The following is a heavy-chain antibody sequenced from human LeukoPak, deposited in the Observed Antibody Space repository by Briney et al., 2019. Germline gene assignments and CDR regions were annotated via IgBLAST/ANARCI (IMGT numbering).Heavy chain of an antibody. Sequence: PGGSLRLSCAASGFTFSSYWMSWVRQAPGKGLEWVSAISGSGGSTYYADSVKGRFTISRDNSKNTLYLQMNSLRAEDTAVYYCAKGLAVAGTDYYYYYMDVWGKGTTVTISS. CDR2: ISGSGGST. J-gene: IGHJ6*03. V-gene: IGHV3-23*01. D-gene: IGHD6-19*01. CDR1: GFTFSSYW. CDR3: AKGLAVAGTDYYYYYMDV.